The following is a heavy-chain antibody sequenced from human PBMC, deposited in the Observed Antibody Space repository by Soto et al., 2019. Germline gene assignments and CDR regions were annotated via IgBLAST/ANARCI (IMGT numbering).Heavy chain of an antibody. V-gene: IGHV3-48*03. Sequence: GGSLRLSCAASGFTFSSYEMNWVRQAPGKGLEWVSYISSSGSTIYYADSVKGRFTISRDNAKNPLYLQMNSLRAEDTAVYYCAKVEYSSSRGAFDIWGQGTMVTV. CDR1: GFTFSSYE. CDR2: ISSSGSTI. CDR3: AKVEYSSSRGAFDI. D-gene: IGHD6-6*01. J-gene: IGHJ3*02.